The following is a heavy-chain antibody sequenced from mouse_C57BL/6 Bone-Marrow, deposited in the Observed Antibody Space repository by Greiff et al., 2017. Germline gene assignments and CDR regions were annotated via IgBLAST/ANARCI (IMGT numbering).Heavy chain of an antibody. CDR3: ARDYYYGSSYVDYFDY. CDR1: GFTFSDYG. CDR2: ISSGSRTI. D-gene: IGHD1-1*01. J-gene: IGHJ2*01. V-gene: IGHV5-17*01. Sequence: EVKLVESGGGLVKPGGSLKLSCAASGFTFSDYGMHWVRPAPEQGLEWVAYISSGSRTIYYADTVKGRFTISRDNAKNTLFLQMTSLRSEDTAMYYCARDYYYGSSYVDYFDYWGQGTTLTVSS.